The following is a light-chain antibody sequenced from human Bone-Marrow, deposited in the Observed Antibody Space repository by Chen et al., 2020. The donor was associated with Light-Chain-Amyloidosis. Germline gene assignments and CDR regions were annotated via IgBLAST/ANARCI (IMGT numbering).Light chain of an antibody. Sequence: EIVLTQSPASLSLAPGERATLSCRASQSIATYLAWFQQSPGQPPRVLMYDASTRATGIPARFSGSGSGTDFTLTVSSLEPEDFAVYYCQQRSSWPTFGQGTRVE. CDR3: QQRSSWPT. CDR2: DAS. V-gene: IGKV3-11*01. CDR1: QSIATY. J-gene: IGKJ1*01.